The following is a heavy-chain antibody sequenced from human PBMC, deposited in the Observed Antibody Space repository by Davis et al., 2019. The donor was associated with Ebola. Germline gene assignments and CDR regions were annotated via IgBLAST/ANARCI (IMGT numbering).Heavy chain of an antibody. V-gene: IGHV3-48*02. CDR3: ARSGYNWNYYYGMDV. J-gene: IGHJ6*04. Sequence: GESLKISCAASGFTFSSYSMNWVRQAPGKGLEWVSYISSSSSTIYYADSVKGRFTISRDNAKNSLYLQMNSLRDEDTAVYYCARSGYNWNYYYGMDVWGKGTTVTVSS. CDR1: GFTFSSYS. D-gene: IGHD1-20*01. CDR2: ISSSSSTI.